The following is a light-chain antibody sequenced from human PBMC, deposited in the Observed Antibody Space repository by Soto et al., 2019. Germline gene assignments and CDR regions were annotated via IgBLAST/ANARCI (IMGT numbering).Light chain of an antibody. CDR3: QQYGSSPET. J-gene: IGKJ2*01. CDR2: GAS. CDR1: QSVSSSY. V-gene: IGKV3-20*01. Sequence: EIVLTQSPGTLSLSPGERATLSCRASQSVSSSYLAWYQQKPGQAPRLLIYGASSRATSIPDRFSGSVSGTDFTLTISRLEPEDFAVYYCQQYGSSPETFGQGTKMEIK.